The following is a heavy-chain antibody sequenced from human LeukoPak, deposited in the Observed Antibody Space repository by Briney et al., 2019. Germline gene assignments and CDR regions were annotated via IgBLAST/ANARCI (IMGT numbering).Heavy chain of an antibody. J-gene: IGHJ4*02. Sequence: GGSLRLSCTASGFTFGDYAMSWVRQAPGKGLEWVGFIRSKAYGGTTEYAASVKGRFTISRDDSKSIAYLQMNSLRAEDTAVYYCARGGSYLDYWGQGTLVTVSS. CDR1: GFTFGDYA. D-gene: IGHD1-26*01. V-gene: IGHV3-49*04. CDR2: IRSKAYGGTT. CDR3: ARGGSYLDY.